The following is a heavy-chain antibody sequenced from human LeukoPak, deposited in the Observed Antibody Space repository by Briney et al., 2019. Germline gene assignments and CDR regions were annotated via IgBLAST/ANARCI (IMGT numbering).Heavy chain of an antibody. D-gene: IGHD4-17*01. V-gene: IGHV4-39*01. CDR3: ASSYGDPYYFDY. CDR2: IYYSGST. CDR1: GGSISSGGHY. J-gene: IGHJ4*02. Sequence: PSETLSLTCIVPGGSISSGGHYWGWIRQPPGKGLEWIGSIYYSGSTYYNPSLNSRVTIFIDMSKNQFSLKLSSVTATDTAVYYCASSYGDPYYFDYWGQGTLVTVSS.